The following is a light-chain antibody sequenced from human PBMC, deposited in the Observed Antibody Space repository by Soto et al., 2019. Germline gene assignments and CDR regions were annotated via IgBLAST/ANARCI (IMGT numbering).Light chain of an antibody. J-gene: IGKJ1*01. CDR3: QQYGSSPWT. V-gene: IGKV3-20*01. Sequence: EIVLTQSPGTLSLSPGERATLSCRASQSVSSSYLAWYQQKPGQAPRPLIYGASSRAIGIPDRFSGSGSGTGFTLTISRVETEEFAVDYWQQYGSSPWTFGRGTKVEIK. CDR1: QSVSSSY. CDR2: GAS.